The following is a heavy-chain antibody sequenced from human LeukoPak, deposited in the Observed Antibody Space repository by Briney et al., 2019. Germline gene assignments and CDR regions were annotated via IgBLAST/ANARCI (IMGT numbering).Heavy chain of an antibody. J-gene: IGHJ5*02. V-gene: IGHV4-30-2*01. CDR3: ARQAAGITFFGGEKHNCFDP. CDR1: GGSISSGGYY. D-gene: IGHD3-3*01. CDR2: IYHSGST. Sequence: SETLSLTCTVSGGSISSGGYYWSWIRQPPGKGLEWIGYIYHSGSTYYNPSLKSRVTISVDRSKNQFSLKLSSVTAADTAVYYWARQAAGITFFGGEKHNCFDPGGQGTLVTVSS.